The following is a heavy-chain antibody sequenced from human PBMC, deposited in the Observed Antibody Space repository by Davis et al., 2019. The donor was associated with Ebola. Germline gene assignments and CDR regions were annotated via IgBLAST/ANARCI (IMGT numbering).Heavy chain of an antibody. CDR1: GFTFSNYA. D-gene: IGHD1-14*01. CDR2: ISGSGDTT. V-gene: IGHV3-23*01. Sequence: ESLKISCVASGFTFSNYALSWVRQAPGKGLEWVSAISGSGDTTSYADSVKGRFTISRDNSKNTLFLQMNSLRAEGTAVFYCAKAPYRKITAKKGAGWNANDWFDPWGQGTLVTVSS. CDR3: AKAPYRKITAKKGAGWNANDWFDP. J-gene: IGHJ5*01.